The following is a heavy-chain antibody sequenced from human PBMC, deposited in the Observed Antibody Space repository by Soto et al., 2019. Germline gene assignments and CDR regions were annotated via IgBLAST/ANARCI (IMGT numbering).Heavy chain of an antibody. CDR2: INAGNGNT. D-gene: IGHD6-19*01. J-gene: IGHJ4*02. CDR3: AIVLSLWAIAVARIDY. V-gene: IGHV1-3*01. CDR1: GYTFTSYA. Sequence: GASVKVSCKASGYTFTSYAMHWVRQAPGQRIEWMGWINAGNGNTKYSQKFQGRVTITRDTSASTAYMELRGLRSDDTAVYYCAIVLSLWAIAVARIDYWGPGPLVTVSS.